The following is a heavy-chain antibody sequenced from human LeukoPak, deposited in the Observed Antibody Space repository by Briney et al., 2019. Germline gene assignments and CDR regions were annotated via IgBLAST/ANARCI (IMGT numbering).Heavy chain of an antibody. D-gene: IGHD3-22*01. Sequence: GGSLRLSCAASGFTFSSYSMNWVRQAPGKGLEWVSYISSSSSTIYYADSVKGRFTISRDNAKNSLYLQMNSLRAEDTAVYYCARDVNRYYYDSSGYFEDWGQGTLVTVSS. CDR1: GFTFSSYS. CDR3: ARDVNRYYYDSSGYFED. V-gene: IGHV3-48*04. CDR2: ISSSSSTI. J-gene: IGHJ4*02.